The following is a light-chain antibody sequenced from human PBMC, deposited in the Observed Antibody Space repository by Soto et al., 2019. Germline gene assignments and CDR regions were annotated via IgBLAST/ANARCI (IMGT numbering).Light chain of an antibody. CDR2: AAS. J-gene: IGKJ1*01. V-gene: IGKV1-39*01. Sequence: DLQMTHSPSSLSASVGGRVTITCRASQSISDSLNWYQHKPGTAPKLLIYAASSLQSGVPSRFSGGGSGTDFTLTISSLQPEDFVTYYCQQYNSYRAFGQGTKVDI. CDR3: QQYNSYRA. CDR1: QSISDS.